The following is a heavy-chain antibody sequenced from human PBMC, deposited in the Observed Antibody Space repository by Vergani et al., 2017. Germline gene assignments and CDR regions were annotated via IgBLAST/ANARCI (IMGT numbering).Heavy chain of an antibody. V-gene: IGHV3-30*02. D-gene: IGHD2-15*01. CDR1: GFSFNTYG. CDR3: TTDNQQSSLGHCSVTNCYGGVFDI. J-gene: IGHJ3*02. Sequence: QVQLVETGGGVVQPGGSLRLYCATSGFSFNTYGAHWVRQAPGKGLEWVAFIGYDGRIKYNVDSVKGRFTISRDNSKNMLYLQMNSLKTEDTAVYYCTTDNQQSSLGHCSVTNCYGGVFDIWGQGTVVTVSS. CDR2: IGYDGRIK.